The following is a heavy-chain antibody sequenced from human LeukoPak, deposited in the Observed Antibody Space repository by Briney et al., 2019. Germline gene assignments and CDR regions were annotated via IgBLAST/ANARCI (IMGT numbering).Heavy chain of an antibody. CDR3: ARATYCSGGSCYSLDY. J-gene: IGHJ4*02. V-gene: IGHV3-53*01. CDR1: GFTFNNYA. Sequence: GGSLRLSCTAAGFTFNNYAMSWVRQAPGKGLEWVSVIYSGGSTYYADSVKGRFTISRDNSKNTLYLQMNSLRAEDTAVYYCARATYCSGGSCYSLDYWGQGTLVTVSS. D-gene: IGHD2-15*01. CDR2: IYSGGST.